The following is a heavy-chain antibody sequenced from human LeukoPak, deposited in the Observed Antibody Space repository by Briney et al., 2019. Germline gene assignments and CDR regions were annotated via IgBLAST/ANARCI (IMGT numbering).Heavy chain of an antibody. V-gene: IGHV1-46*01. CDR3: ARAGSDYCGGDCPKFDY. D-gene: IGHD2-21*02. Sequence: ASVKVSCKASGYTFTSYYMHWVRQAPGQGLEWMGIINPSGGSTSYAQKFQGRVTMTRDTSTSTVYMELSSLRSEDTAAYYCARAGSDYCGGDCPKFDYWGQGTLVTVSS. CDR1: GYTFTSYY. CDR2: INPSGGST. J-gene: IGHJ4*02.